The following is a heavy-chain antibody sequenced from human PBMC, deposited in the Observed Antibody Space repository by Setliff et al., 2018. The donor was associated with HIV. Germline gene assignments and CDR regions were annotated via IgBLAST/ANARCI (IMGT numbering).Heavy chain of an antibody. V-gene: IGHV4-61*08. CDR3: ARGTLYYDYVWGTPFPFDY. J-gene: IGHJ4*02. CDR1: GDSISSGGHY. D-gene: IGHD3-16*01. CDR2: IYSNGGT. Sequence: SETLSLTCSVSGDSISSGGHYWSWIRQSPGKGLEYIGYIYSNGGTNYNPSLKSRVTISVDTSKNQFSLKLSSVTAADTAVYYCARGTLYYDYVWGTPFPFDYWGQGTLVTVSS.